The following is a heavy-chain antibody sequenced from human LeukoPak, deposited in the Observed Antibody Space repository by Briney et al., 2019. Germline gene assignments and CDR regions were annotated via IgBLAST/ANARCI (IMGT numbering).Heavy chain of an antibody. J-gene: IGHJ5*02. Sequence: SVKVSCKASGGTFSSYAISRVRQAPGQGLEWMGGIIPIFDTANYAQKFQGRVTITADESTSTAYMELSSLRSEDTAVYYCARDNEWLSPYNWFDPWGQGTLVTVSS. V-gene: IGHV1-69*01. CDR2: IIPIFDTA. CDR1: GGTFSSYA. CDR3: ARDNEWLSPYNWFDP. D-gene: IGHD3-3*01.